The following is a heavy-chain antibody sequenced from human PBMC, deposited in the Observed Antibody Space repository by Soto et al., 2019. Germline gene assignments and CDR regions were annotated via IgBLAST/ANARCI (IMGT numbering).Heavy chain of an antibody. CDR1: GFTFGDSY. D-gene: IGHD2-15*01. J-gene: IGHJ5*02. Sequence: QVQLVESGGGLVPPGGSLRLSCAGSGFTFGDSYMSWIRQAPGKGLEWLSYISPGSRYPAYADSVKGRFTISRDKAKRSLYLQMMSLTAEDTAIYYCVRGGGGGLFDPWGQGTMVTVPS. CDR2: ISPGSRYP. CDR3: VRGGGGGLFDP. V-gene: IGHV3-11*06.